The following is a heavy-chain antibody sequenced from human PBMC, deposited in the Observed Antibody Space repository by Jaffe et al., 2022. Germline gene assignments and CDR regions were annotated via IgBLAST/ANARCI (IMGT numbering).Heavy chain of an antibody. CDR3: ARVRGSGYDDYFDY. D-gene: IGHD5-12*01. Sequence: QVQLQESGPGLVKPSETLSLTCAVSGYSISSGYYWGWIRQPPGKGLEWIGSIYHSGSTYYNPSLKSRVTISVDTSKNQFSLKLSSVTAADTAVYYCARVRGSGYDDYFDYWGQGTLVTVSS. CDR2: IYHSGST. V-gene: IGHV4-38-2*01. J-gene: IGHJ4*02. CDR1: GYSISSGYY.